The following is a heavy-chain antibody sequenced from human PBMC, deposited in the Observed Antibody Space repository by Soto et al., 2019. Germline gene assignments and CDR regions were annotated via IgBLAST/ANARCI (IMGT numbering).Heavy chain of an antibody. J-gene: IGHJ4*02. D-gene: IGHD4-17*01. CDR3: VNPMSTVIIPPS. CDR2: IDSNGLGT. Sequence: EVQLVESGGGLVQPGGSLRLSCSASGFTFSSFAMHWVRQARGKGLEYVSGIDSNGLGTYYPDSVKGRFTISKDNSKDTLYLQMSSLRPEDTAVYYSVNPMSTVIIPPSWGQGTLVTVSS. V-gene: IGHV3-64D*06. CDR1: GFTFSSFA.